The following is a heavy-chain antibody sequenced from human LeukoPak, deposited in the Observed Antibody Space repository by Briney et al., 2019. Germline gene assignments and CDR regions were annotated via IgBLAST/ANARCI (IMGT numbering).Heavy chain of an antibody. Sequence: SETLSLTCSVSGTSISTNYWSWIRQPPGKGLEWLGCIFCSGGTNYEPSLKSRITISVDTSKNQLSLRLSSVTAADTAVYYCARHVDYWGQGTLVTVSS. V-gene: IGHV4-59*08. CDR1: GTSISTNY. J-gene: IGHJ4*02. CDR2: IFCSGGT. CDR3: ARHVDY.